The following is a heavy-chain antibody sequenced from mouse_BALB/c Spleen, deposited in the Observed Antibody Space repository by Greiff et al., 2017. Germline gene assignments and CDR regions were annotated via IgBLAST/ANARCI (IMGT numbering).Heavy chain of an antibody. D-gene: IGHD1-1*01. CDR2: ISSGGSYT. V-gene: IGHV5-6*03. Sequence: DVKVEESGGGLVQPGGSLKLSCAASGFTFSSYGMSWVRQTPDKRLEWVATISSGGSYTYYPDSVKGRFTISRDNAKNTLYLQMSSLKSEDTAMYYCARQGGTTGAMDYWGQGTSVTVSS. CDR1: GFTFSSYG. J-gene: IGHJ4*01. CDR3: ARQGGTTGAMDY.